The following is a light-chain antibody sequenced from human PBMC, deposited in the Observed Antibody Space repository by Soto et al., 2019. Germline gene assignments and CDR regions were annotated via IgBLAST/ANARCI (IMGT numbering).Light chain of an antibody. J-gene: IGLJ2*01. CDR2: LEGSGTY. Sequence: QSVLTQSSSASASLGSSVKLTCTLSSGHSSYIIAWHQQQPGKAPRYLMKLEGSGTYNKGNGVPDRFSGSRSGADRYLTISNLQFEDEADYYCETWDSTTRVFGGGTKLTVL. V-gene: IGLV4-60*02. CDR3: ETWDSTTRV. CDR1: SGHSSYI.